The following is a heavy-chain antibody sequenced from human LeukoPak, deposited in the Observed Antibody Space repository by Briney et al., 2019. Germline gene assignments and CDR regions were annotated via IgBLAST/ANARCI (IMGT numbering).Heavy chain of an antibody. CDR2: TYYRSKWYN. CDR3: ARSFFFGSGHYWYFDL. V-gene: IGHV6-1*01. Sequence: PSQTLSLTCAISGDSVSSNSAAWNWIRQSPSRGLEWLGRTYYRSKWYNDYAVSVESRITINPDTSKNQFSLQLNSVTPEDTAVYYCARSFFFGSGHYWYFDLWGRGTLVTVSS. CDR1: GDSVSSNSAA. J-gene: IGHJ2*01. D-gene: IGHD3-10*01.